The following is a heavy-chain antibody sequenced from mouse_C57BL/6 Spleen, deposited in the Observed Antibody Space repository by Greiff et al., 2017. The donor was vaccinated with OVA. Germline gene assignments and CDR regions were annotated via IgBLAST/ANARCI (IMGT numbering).Heavy chain of an antibody. CDR1: GYTFTNYW. V-gene: IGHV1-63*01. Sequence: QVQLKQSGAELVRPGTSVKMSCKASGYTFTNYWLGWAKQRPGHGLEWIGDIYPGGGYTNYNEKFKGKATLTADKSSSTAYMQFSSLTSEDSAIYYCARKDYDGWFAYWGQGTLVTVSA. CDR3: ARKDYDGWFAY. J-gene: IGHJ3*01. D-gene: IGHD2-4*01. CDR2: IYPGGGYT.